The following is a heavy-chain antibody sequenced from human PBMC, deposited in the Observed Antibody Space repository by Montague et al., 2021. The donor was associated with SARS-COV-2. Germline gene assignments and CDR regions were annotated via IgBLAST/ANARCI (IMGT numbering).Heavy chain of an antibody. Sequence: CAISGDSVSSTSAAWKWIRQSPSRGLEWLGRTYFTSKWSSEYALSVKSRLIISPDTSKNQFSLRLMSVTPDDTAVYYCARAYCSSTSCYPIDYWSQGTLVTVSS. V-gene: IGHV6-1*01. J-gene: IGHJ4*02. CDR3: ARAYCSSTSCYPIDY. CDR2: TYFTSKWSS. CDR1: GDSVSSTSAA. D-gene: IGHD2-2*01.